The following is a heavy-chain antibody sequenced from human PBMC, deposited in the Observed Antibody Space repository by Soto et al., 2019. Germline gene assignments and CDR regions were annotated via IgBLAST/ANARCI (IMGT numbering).Heavy chain of an antibody. D-gene: IGHD3-3*01. CDR1: GYTFTGYY. J-gene: IGHJ5*02. CDR3: ARDRGYYDFWSGYSLGFDP. V-gene: IGHV1-2*02. Sequence: GASVKVSCKASGYTFTGYYMHWVRQVPGQGLEWMGWINPNSGGTNYAQKFQGRVTMTRDTSISTAYMELSRLRSDDTAVYYCARDRGYYDFWSGYSLGFDPWGQGTLVTVSS. CDR2: INPNSGGT.